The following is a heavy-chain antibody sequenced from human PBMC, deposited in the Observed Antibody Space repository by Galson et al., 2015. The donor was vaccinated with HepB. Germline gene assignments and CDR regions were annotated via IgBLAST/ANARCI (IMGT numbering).Heavy chain of an antibody. CDR2: IRSKAYGGTT. J-gene: IGHJ6*03. Sequence: SLRLSCAASGFTFGDYAMSWFRQAPGKGLEWVGFIRSKAYGGTTEYAASVKGRFTISRDDSKSIAYLQMNSLKTEDTAVYYCTRGGTGFWSGYYIMDVWGKGTTVTVSS. D-gene: IGHD3-3*01. V-gene: IGHV3-49*03. CDR3: TRGGTGFWSGYYIMDV. CDR1: GFTFGDYA.